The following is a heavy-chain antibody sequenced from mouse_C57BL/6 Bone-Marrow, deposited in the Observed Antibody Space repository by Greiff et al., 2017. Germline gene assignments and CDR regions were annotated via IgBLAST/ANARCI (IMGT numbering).Heavy chain of an antibody. CDR3: ARSKNWDSWFAY. V-gene: IGHV1-54*01. CDR1: GYAFTNYL. J-gene: IGHJ3*01. CDR2: INPGSGGT. D-gene: IGHD4-1*01. Sequence: VQLQQSGAELVRPGTSVKVSCKASGYAFTNYLIEWVKQRPGQGLEWIGVINPGSGGTNYNGKVKGKATLTADKSSSTAYMQLSSLTSEDSAVYVCARSKNWDSWFAYWGQGTRVTVSA.